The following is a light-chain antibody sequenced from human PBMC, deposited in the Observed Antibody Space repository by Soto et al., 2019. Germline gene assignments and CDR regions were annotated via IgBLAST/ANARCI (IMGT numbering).Light chain of an antibody. Sequence: DIQMTQSPPSLSASVGDRVTISCRASQSISDYSASSLQSGVPSRFSGSGSGTDFTLTISSLQPEDFATYYCQQSFSTPRYTFGPGTKVDI. V-gene: IGKV1-39*01. CDR2: AS. CDR3: QQSFSTPRYT. CDR1: QSISDY. J-gene: IGKJ3*01.